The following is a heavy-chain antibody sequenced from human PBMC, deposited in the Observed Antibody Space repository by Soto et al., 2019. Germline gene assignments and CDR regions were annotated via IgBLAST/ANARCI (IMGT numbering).Heavy chain of an antibody. CDR1: GYTLTELS. J-gene: IGHJ4*02. V-gene: IGHV1-24*01. CDR2: FDPEDGET. D-gene: IGHD6-13*01. CDR3: ATLCCSVGAAGLVFDY. Sequence: ASVKVSCKVSGYTLTELSMHWVRQAPGKGIEWMGGFDPEDGETIYAQKFQGRVTMTEDTSTDTAYMELSSLRSEDTAVYYCATLCCSVGAAGLVFDYWCQGTLVTVSS.